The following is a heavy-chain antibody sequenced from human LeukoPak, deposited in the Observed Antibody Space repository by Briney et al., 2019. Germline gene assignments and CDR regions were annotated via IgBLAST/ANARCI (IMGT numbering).Heavy chain of an antibody. CDR2: ISARGGST. Sequence: GGSLRLSCAASEFSVGSNYMTWVRQAPGKGLEWVSTISARGGSTYYADSVRGRFTISRDNSKNTLYLQMNSLSAEDTAVYYCARNGPQMTTITCFDYWGQGILVTVSS. CDR3: ARNGPQMTTITCFDY. CDR1: EFSVGSNY. V-gene: IGHV3-23*01. D-gene: IGHD4-11*01. J-gene: IGHJ4*02.